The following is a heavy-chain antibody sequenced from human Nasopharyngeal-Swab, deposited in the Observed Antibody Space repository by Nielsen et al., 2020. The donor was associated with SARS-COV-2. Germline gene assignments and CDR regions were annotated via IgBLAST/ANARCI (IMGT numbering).Heavy chain of an antibody. V-gene: IGHV4-4*02. D-gene: IGHD4-17*01. Sequence: GSLRLSCAVSGGSISSSNWWSLVRQPPGKGLEWIGYIYYSGSTNYNPSLKSRVTISVDTSKNQFSLKLSSVTAADTAVYYCARDLLYGDFYYYYGMDVWGQGTTVTVSS. CDR1: GGSISSSNW. CDR3: ARDLLYGDFYYYYGMDV. CDR2: IYYSGST. J-gene: IGHJ6*02.